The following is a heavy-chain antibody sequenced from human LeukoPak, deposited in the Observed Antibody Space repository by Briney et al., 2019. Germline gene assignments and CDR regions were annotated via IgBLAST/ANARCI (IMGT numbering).Heavy chain of an antibody. CDR1: GGSISSYY. J-gene: IGHJ3*02. CDR2: IYYSGST. Sequence: SETLSLTCTVSGGSISSYYWSWIRQPPGKGLEWIGYIYYSGSTNYNPSLKSRVTISVDTSKNQFSLKLSSVTAADTAVYYCARLPPYTFGGVIVIRDAFDIWGQGTMVTVSS. V-gene: IGHV4-59*08. CDR3: ARLPPYTFGGVIVIRDAFDI. D-gene: IGHD3-16*02.